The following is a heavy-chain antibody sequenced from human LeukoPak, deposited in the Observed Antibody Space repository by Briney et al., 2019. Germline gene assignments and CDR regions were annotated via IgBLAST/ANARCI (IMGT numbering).Heavy chain of an antibody. V-gene: IGHV4-39*07. CDR3: ARLAKRPGRITSLKDY. CDR2: IYYSGST. CDR1: GGSISSSSYY. D-gene: IGHD3-10*01. Sequence: PSETLSLACTVSGGSISSSSYYWGWIRQPPGKGLEWIGTIYYSGSTNYNPSLKSRVTISVDTSKNQFSLKLSSVTAADTAVYYCARLAKRPGRITSLKDYWGQGTLVTVSS. J-gene: IGHJ4*02.